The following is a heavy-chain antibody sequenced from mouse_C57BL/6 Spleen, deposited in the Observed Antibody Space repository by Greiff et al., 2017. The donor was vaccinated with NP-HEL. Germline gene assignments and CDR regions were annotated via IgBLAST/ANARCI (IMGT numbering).Heavy chain of an antibody. V-gene: IGHV1-64*01. D-gene: IGHD2-2*01. CDR2: IHPNSGST. J-gene: IGHJ3*01. CDR3: ARDYGFFAY. Sequence: QVQLQQPGAELVKPGASVKLSCKASGYTFTSYWVYWVKQRPGQGLEWIGMIHPNSGSTNYNEKFKSKATLTVDKSSSTAYMQLSSLTSEDSAVYYCARDYGFFAYWGQGTLVTVSA. CDR1: GYTFTSYW.